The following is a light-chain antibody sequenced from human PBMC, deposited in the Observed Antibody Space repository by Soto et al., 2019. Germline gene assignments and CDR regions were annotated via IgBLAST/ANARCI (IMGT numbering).Light chain of an antibody. Sequence: EILMTQSPATLSVSPGERATLSCRASQSVSSNLAWYQQKPGQAPRLLIYAVSTRATGIPDRFSGSGSGTAFTITINSLQSEDFAVYYCQEYNNWCPSWTFGQGPNVEI. CDR1: QSVSSN. J-gene: IGKJ1*01. V-gene: IGKV3-15*01. CDR3: QEYNNWCPSWT. CDR2: AVS.